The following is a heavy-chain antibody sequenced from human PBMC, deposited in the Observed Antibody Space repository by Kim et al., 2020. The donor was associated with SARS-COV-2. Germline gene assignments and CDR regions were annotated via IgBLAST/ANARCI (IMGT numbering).Heavy chain of an antibody. CDR2: T. Sequence: TSYNPSLKSRVAISLDTPRNQFSLRLSSVTAADTARYYCARVTSGWYEVDFWGQGTLVPLSS. V-gene: IGHV4-59*01. CDR3: ARVTSGWYEVDF. J-gene: IGHJ4*02. D-gene: IGHD6-19*01.